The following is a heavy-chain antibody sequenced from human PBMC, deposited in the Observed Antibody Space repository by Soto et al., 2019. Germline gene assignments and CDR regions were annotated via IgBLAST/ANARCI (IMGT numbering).Heavy chain of an antibody. CDR1: GGTFSSYA. Sequence: QVQLVQSGAEVKKPGSSVKVSCKASGGTFSSYAISWVRQAPGQGLEWMGGIIPIFGTANYAQKFQGRVTITADETTSKAYMELSSLTSKDTAVYYCVRGYYDVYYYYYNGMDVWGQGTTVTVSS. D-gene: IGHD1-26*01. J-gene: IGHJ6*02. V-gene: IGHV1-69*01. CDR3: VRGYYDVYYYYYNGMDV. CDR2: IIPIFGTA.